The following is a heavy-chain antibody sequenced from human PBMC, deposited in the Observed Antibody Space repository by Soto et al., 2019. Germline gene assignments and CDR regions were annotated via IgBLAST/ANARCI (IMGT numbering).Heavy chain of an antibody. CDR1: GYTFTTHG. Sequence: ASVKVSCKASGYTFTTHGISWVRQAPGQGLEWMGWISPYNGKTTYAHKVQGRATMTTDTSTSTAYMELRGLRSDDTAVYYCARVDDYVWGSFRPWGQGTQVTVSS. J-gene: IGHJ4*02. D-gene: IGHD3-16*02. CDR3: ARVDDYVWGSFRP. CDR2: ISPYNGKT. V-gene: IGHV1-18*04.